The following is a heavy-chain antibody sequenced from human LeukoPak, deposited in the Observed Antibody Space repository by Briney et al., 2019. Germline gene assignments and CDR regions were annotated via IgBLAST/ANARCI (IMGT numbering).Heavy chain of an antibody. CDR2: IYPDDSDI. D-gene: IGHD4-23*01. CDR1: GYSFTDYW. Sequence: GESLRISCKGSGYSFTDYWIGWVRQMPGEGLQWMGIIYPDDSDIRYSPSFQGPVTIAADKSIITASLQWSSLKASDTAMYYCARGRGATVITNFDYWGQGTLVTVSS. V-gene: IGHV5-51*01. J-gene: IGHJ4*02. CDR3: ARGRGATVITNFDY.